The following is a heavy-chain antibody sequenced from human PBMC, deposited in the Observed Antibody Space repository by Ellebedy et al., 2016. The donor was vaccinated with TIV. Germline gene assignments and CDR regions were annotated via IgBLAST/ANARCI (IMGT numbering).Heavy chain of an antibody. CDR3: ATSRGFYSLHV. J-gene: IGHJ4*02. Sequence: SETLSLXXAVSGASISSRNWWSWVRQPPGKGLEWIGEISHGGSTSYSPSLKSRLTVSMDKSKNQFSLTLNFMTAADTAVYYCATSRGFYSLHVWGQGTLVTVSS. D-gene: IGHD3-22*01. CDR1: GASISSRNW. CDR2: ISHGGST. V-gene: IGHV4-4*02.